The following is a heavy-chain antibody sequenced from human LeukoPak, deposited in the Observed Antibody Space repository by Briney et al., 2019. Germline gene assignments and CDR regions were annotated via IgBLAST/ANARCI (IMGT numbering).Heavy chain of an antibody. CDR1: GFTFSSYA. V-gene: IGHV3-23*01. CDR2: ISGSGGST. D-gene: IGHD1-26*01. Sequence: GGSLRLSCAASGFTFSSYAMSWVRQAPGKGLEWVSAISGSGGSTYYADSVKGRFTISRDNSKNTLYLQMKSLRAEDTAVYYCAKALQWELLFPHWGQGTLVTVSS. CDR3: AKALQWELLFPH. J-gene: IGHJ4*02.